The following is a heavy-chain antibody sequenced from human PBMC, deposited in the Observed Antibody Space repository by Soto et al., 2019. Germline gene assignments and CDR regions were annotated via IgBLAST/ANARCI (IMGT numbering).Heavy chain of an antibody. CDR2: THPCDSET. CDR1: GDSFNTYW. CDR3: ARQGRAGHNQWDGMEL. V-gene: IGHV5-51*01. J-gene: IGHJ6*02. D-gene: IGHD1-26*01. Sequence: HGESLKISCKGSGDSFNTYWNAWLRQMPGEGREWMCLTHPCDSETRYSPSFEGQVTISADKYIRTAYLQWTSLKASDTAMYYCARQGRAGHNQWDGMELCGQGTTV.